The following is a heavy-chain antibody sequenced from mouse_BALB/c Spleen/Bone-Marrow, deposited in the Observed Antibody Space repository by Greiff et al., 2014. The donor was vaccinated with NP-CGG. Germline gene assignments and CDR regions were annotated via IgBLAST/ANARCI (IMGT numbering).Heavy chain of an antibody. CDR1: GFTFSSYA. CDR2: ISSGGSYT. Sequence: DVKLVESGGGLVKPGGSLKLSCAASGFTFSSYAVSWVRQTPEKRLEWVATISSGGSYTYYPDSVKGRFTISRDNAKNTLYLQMSSLRSEDTAMYYCARQRDGSYAMDYWGQGTSVTVSS. CDR3: ARQRDGSYAMDY. V-gene: IGHV5-9-3*01. J-gene: IGHJ4*01. D-gene: IGHD2-3*01.